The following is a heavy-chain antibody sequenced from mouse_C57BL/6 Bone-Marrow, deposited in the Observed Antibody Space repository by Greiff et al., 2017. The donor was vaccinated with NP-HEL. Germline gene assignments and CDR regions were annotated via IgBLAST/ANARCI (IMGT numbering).Heavy chain of an antibody. D-gene: IGHD1-1*01. CDR1: GYTFTSYW. CDR3: ARIYYYPVGDY. V-gene: IGHV1-69*01. CDR2: IDPSDGYT. Sequence: QVQLQQSGAELVMPGASVKLSCKASGYTFTSYWMHWVKQRPGQGLEWIGEIDPSDGYTNYNQKFKGKSTLTVDKSSSTAYMQLSSLTSEDSAVYDCARIYYYPVGDYWGQGTTLTVSS. J-gene: IGHJ2*01.